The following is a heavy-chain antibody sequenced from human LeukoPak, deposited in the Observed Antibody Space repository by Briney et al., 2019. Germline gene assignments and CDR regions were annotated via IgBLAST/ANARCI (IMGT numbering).Heavy chain of an antibody. CDR1: GFTFSSYG. Sequence: GRSLRLSCAASGFTFSSYGMHWVRQAPGKGLEWVAVISYDGSNKYYADSVKGRFTISRDNSKNTLYLQMNSLRAEDTAMYYCARNILFAFDIWGQGTMVTVSS. CDR2: ISYDGSNK. CDR3: ARNILFAFDI. V-gene: IGHV3-30*03. J-gene: IGHJ3*02. D-gene: IGHD2/OR15-2a*01.